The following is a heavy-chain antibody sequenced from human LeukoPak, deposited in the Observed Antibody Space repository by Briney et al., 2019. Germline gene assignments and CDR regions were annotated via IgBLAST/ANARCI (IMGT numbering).Heavy chain of an antibody. J-gene: IGHJ4*02. Sequence: GASVKVSCTASGYTFTDYYLHWVRQAPGHGLEWMGRINPKTGVTKYAQNFQGRVTMTRDTSISTAYMEVSRLTSDDTAVFYCARDLAMYSPDLDYWGQGNLVTISS. CDR1: GYTFTDYY. CDR2: INPKTGVT. V-gene: IGHV1-2*02. CDR3: ARDLAMYSPDLDY. D-gene: IGHD1-26*01.